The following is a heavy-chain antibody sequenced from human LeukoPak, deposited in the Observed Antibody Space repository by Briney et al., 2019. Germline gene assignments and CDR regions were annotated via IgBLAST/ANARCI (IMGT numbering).Heavy chain of an antibody. CDR3: AKAEWGSGWYRVGDY. CDR2: ISYDGSNK. V-gene: IGHV3-30*18. D-gene: IGHD6-19*01. Sequence: PGGSLRLSCAASGFTFSSYGMHWVRQAPGKGLEWVAVISYDGSNKYYADSVKGRFTISRDNSKNTLYLQMNSLRAEDTAVYYCAKAEWGSGWYRVGDYWGQGTLVTVSS. J-gene: IGHJ4*02. CDR1: GFTFSSYG.